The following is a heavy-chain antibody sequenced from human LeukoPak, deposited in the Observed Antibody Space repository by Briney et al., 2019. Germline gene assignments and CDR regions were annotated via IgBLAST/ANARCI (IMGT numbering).Heavy chain of an antibody. V-gene: IGHV4-59*02. CDR3: ARAHSSVDAFDI. J-gene: IGHJ3*02. CDR2: IYYSGST. D-gene: IGHD3-3*01. Sequence: GSLRLSCAASGFTVSSNYMSWVRQAPGKGLEWIGYIYYSGSTNYNPSLKSRVTISVDTSKNQFSLKLSSVTAADTAVYYCARAHSSVDAFDIWGQGTMVTVSS. CDR1: GFTVSSNY.